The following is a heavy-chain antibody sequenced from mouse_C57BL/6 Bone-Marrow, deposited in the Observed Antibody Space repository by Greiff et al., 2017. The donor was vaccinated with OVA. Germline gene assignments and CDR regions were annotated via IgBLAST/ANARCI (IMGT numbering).Heavy chain of an antibody. CDR3: ARHPPITTVVEDWYFDV. J-gene: IGHJ1*03. CDR2: ISNLAYSI. CDR1: GFTFSDYG. V-gene: IGHV5-15*04. Sequence: EVMLVESGGGLVQPGGSLKLSCAASGFTFSDYGMAWVRQAPRKGPEWVAFISNLAYSIYYADTVTGRFTISRENAKNTLYLEMSSLRSEDTAMYYCARHPPITTVVEDWYFDVWGTGTTVTVSS. D-gene: IGHD1-1*01.